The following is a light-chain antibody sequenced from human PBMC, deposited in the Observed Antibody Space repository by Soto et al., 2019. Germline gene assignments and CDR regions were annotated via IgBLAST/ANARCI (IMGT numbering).Light chain of an antibody. CDR3: QAWDSSTAH. J-gene: IGLJ2*01. CDR2: QDS. CDR1: KLGDKY. Sequence: SYELTQPPSVSVSPGQTASITCSGDKLGDKYACWYQQKPGQSPVLVIYQDSKRPSGIPERFSGSNSGNTATLTISGTQAMDEADYYCQAWDSSTAHFGGGTKVTVL. V-gene: IGLV3-1*01.